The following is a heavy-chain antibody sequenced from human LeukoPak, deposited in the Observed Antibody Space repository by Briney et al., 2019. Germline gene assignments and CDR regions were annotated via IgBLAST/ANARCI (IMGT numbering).Heavy chain of an antibody. J-gene: IGHJ4*02. D-gene: IGHD5-12*01. Sequence: GGSLRLSCAASGFTFSSYEMNWVRQAPGKGLEWASYISSSGSTIYYADSVKGRFTISRDNAKNSLYLQMNSLRAEDTAVYYCARGMGYSGYCDYWGQGTLVTVSS. CDR2: ISSSGSTI. CDR3: ARGMGYSGYCDY. CDR1: GFTFSSYE. V-gene: IGHV3-48*03.